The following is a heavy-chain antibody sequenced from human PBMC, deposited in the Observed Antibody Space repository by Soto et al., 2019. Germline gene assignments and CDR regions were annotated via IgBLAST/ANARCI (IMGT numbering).Heavy chain of an antibody. CDR1: GGSFSCYY. D-gene: IGHD6-19*01. V-gene: IGHV4-34*01. J-gene: IGHJ3*02. Sequence: SDTLSLTCAVYGGSFSCYYWSWIRQPPGKGLEWIGEINHSGSTNYNPSLKSRVTISVDTSKNQFSLKLSSVTAADTAVYYCAREGIAVAAYDAFDIWGQGTMVTVSS. CDR2: INHSGST. CDR3: AREGIAVAAYDAFDI.